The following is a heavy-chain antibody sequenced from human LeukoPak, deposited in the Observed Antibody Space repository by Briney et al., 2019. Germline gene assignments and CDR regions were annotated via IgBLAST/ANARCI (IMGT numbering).Heavy chain of an antibody. D-gene: IGHD3-3*01. J-gene: IGHJ5*02. V-gene: IGHV3-30*03. CDR2: IPHDGSNA. CDR1: GVTFTRNC. CDR3: ATGSDFYYAS. Sequence: PGRTLRLSCVASGVTFTRNCMHWVRQAPGKGLEWVAAIPHDGSNALYADSVKGRFTISRDDSKNTQYLQMNSLRIEDSAMYYCATGSDFYYASWGQGIMVTVSS.